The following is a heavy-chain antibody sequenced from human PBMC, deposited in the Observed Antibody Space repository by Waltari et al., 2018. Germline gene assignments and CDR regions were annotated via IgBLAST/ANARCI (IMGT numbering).Heavy chain of an antibody. D-gene: IGHD6-13*01. CDR2: IYYSGST. Sequence: QLQLQESGPGLVKPSETLSLTCTVPGGSISSSSYYWGWIRPPPGKGLEWIGSIYYSGSTYYNPSLKSRVTISVDTSKNQFSLKLSSVTAADTAVYYCARQGIAAGEYYFDYWGQGTLVTVSS. CDR1: GGSISSSSYY. CDR3: ARQGIAAGEYYFDY. V-gene: IGHV4-39*01. J-gene: IGHJ4*02.